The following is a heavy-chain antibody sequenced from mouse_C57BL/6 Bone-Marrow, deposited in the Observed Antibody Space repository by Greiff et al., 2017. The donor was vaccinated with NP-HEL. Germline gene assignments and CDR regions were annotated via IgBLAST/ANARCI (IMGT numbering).Heavy chain of an antibody. CDR3: AMGGYSTFWFAY. D-gene: IGHD2-5*01. CDR2: IHPSDSDT. CDR1: GYTFTSYW. Sequence: QVQLKQPGAELVKPGASVKVSCKASGYTFTSYWMHWVKQRPGQGLEWIGRIHPSDSDTNYNQKFKGKATLTVDKSSSTAYMQLSSLTSEDSAVYYCAMGGYSTFWFAYWGQGTLVTVSA. V-gene: IGHV1-74*01. J-gene: IGHJ3*01.